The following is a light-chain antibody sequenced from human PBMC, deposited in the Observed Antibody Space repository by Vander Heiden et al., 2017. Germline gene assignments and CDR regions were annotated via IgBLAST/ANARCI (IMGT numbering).Light chain of an antibody. CDR3: QQYYSTPQT. Sequence: DIVMTHPPDSLAVSLGERATINGKPSQSVLYSTNNKNYLAWYQQQPGQPPKLLIYWASTREAGVPDRFSGSGSGTDFTLPISSLQAEDVAVYYCQQYYSTPQTFGQGTKVEIK. J-gene: IGKJ1*01. CDR2: WAS. CDR1: QSVLYSTNNKNY. V-gene: IGKV4-1*01.